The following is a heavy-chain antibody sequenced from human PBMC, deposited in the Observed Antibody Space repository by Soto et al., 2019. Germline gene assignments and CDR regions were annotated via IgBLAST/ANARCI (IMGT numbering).Heavy chain of an antibody. CDR3: ARDHRRYSFGTFDY. CDR2: VYYSGST. D-gene: IGHD5-18*01. V-gene: IGHV4-59*12. CDR1: GGSITSYN. J-gene: IGHJ4*02. Sequence: SETLSLTCTVSGGSITSYNWNWLRQPPGKALEWIGYVYYSGSTNYNPSLKSRVTISVDTSKNQFSLKLSSVTAADTAVYYCARDHRRYSFGTFDYWGQGALVTVSS.